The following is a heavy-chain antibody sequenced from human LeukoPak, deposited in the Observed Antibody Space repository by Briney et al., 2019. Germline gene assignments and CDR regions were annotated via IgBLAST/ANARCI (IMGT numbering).Heavy chain of an antibody. CDR2: IYSGGST. J-gene: IGHJ6*03. V-gene: IGHV3-53*01. CDR1: GFTVSSNY. Sequence: GGSLRLSCAASGFTVSSNYMSWVRQAPGKGLEWVSVIYSGGSTYYADSVKGRFTTSRDNSKNTLYLQMNSLRAEDTAVYYCARERAARYYYYYMDVWGKGTTVTVSS. CDR3: ARERAARYYYYYMDV. D-gene: IGHD2-15*01.